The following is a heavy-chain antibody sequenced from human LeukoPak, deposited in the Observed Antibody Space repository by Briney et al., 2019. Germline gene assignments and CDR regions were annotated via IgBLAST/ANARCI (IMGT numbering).Heavy chain of an antibody. D-gene: IGHD2-2*02. J-gene: IGHJ4*02. Sequence: PGGSLRLSCAGSGFNFIDNSMHWVRQAPGKGLEWVSSISSSNTYIYYSDSVKGRFTISRDNAKNSLFLQMNSLRAEDTAVYYCARGYCSGTSCYMFASWGQGTRVTVSS. CDR3: ARGYCSGTSCYMFAS. CDR1: GFNFIDNS. CDR2: ISSSNTYI. V-gene: IGHV3-21*01.